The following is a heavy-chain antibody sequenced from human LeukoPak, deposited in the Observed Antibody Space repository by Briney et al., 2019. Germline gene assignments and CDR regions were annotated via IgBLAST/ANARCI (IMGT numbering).Heavy chain of an antibody. CDR1: GLTLNYYS. J-gene: IGHJ4*02. D-gene: IGHD1-26*01. Sequence: AESLTLSCAASGLTLNYYSMDWVRNAPGQGLERVASITTSSSYIYYADSVRGRFTISRDNAKNSLYLQMSSLRAEDTAVYYCARDGVVGATKWGHFDFWGQGTRVTVSS. CDR2: ITTSSSYI. CDR3: ARDGVVGATKWGHFDF. V-gene: IGHV3-21*04.